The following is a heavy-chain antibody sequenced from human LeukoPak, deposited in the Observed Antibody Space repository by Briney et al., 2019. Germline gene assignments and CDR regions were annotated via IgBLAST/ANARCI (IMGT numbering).Heavy chain of an antibody. V-gene: IGHV3-23*01. CDR2: ISGSGGST. D-gene: IGHD2-21*02. J-gene: IGHJ4*02. CDR3: ARIPSGYCGGDCYFDY. CDR1: GFTFSSYW. Sequence: GGSLRLSCAASGFTFSSYWMHWVRQAPGKGLEWVSAISGSGGSTYYADSVKGRFTISRDNSKNTLYLQMNSLRAEDTAVYYCARIPSGYCGGDCYFDYWGQGTLVTVSS.